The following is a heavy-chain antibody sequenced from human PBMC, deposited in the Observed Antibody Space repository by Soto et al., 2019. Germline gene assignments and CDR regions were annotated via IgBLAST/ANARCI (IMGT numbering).Heavy chain of an antibody. V-gene: IGHV4-34*01. CDR2: INDRGSI. CDR3: ARESHDILTGPPWVWYCDL. D-gene: IGHD3-9*01. J-gene: IGHJ2*01. Sequence: QVQLQQWGAGPLRPLETLSLTCGVSGGSFSGYYWAWIRQSPGKGLEWIGEINDRGSINYNPSLKSRVSISVETSKNHYSLKLRSVTAADTAVYYCARESHDILTGPPWVWYCDLWGRGTLVTVSS. CDR1: GGSFSGYY.